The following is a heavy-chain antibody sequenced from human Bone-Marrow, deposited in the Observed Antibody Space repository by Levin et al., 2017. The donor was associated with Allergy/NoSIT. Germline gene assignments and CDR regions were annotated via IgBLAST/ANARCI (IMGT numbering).Heavy chain of an antibody. CDR2: IRPDGSET. CDR3: VRDADWSFNY. CDR1: GFTFSNHF. J-gene: IGHJ4*02. Sequence: GGSLRLSCAVSGFTFSNHFMNWARQAPGKGLEWVASIRPDGSETFYVDSVKGRFTVSRDNAKNSLVLQMNSLRVEDTALYFCVRDADWSFNYWGQGTLVTVSS. D-gene: IGHD3-9*01. V-gene: IGHV3-7*01.